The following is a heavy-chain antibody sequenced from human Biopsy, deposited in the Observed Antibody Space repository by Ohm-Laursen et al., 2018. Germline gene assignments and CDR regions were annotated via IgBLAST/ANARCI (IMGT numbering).Heavy chain of an antibody. CDR3: ARAPPLIRGVVESWFDP. J-gene: IGHJ5*02. CDR2: IYITGET. D-gene: IGHD3-10*01. Sequence: GTLSLTCTVSGGYISHYCWTWIRQPAGQGLEWIGRIYITGETDYNPSLKSRVTMSVDSSNKQFSLKLKSVTAADTAIYYCARAPPLIRGVVESWFDPWGQGILVTVSS. CDR1: GGYISHYC. V-gene: IGHV4-4*07.